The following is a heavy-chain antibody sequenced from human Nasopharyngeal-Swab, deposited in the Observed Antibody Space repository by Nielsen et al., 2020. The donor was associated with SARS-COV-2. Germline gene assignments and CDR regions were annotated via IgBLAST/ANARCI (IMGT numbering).Heavy chain of an antibody. J-gene: IGHJ6*03. Sequence: WVRQAPGQRLEWMGGMNPNSGSTGYAQKFQGRVTMTRNTSISTAYMELSSLRSEDTAVYYCARGTYYYDSSGYRAYYYYMDVWGKGTTVTVSS. CDR2: MNPNSGST. V-gene: IGHV1-8*01. D-gene: IGHD3-22*01. CDR3: ARGTYYYDSSGYRAYYYYMDV.